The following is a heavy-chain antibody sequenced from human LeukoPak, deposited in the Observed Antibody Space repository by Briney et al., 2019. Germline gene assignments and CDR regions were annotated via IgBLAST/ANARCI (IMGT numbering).Heavy chain of an antibody. D-gene: IGHD5-18*01. Sequence: PSVTLSLTCAVYGGSFSDYSWSWMRQPPGKGLEWIGEVNPIEGTNHNPSLINRVSMSVDTSKHQISLRVSSVTAADTAVYYCARVGYSYSINDWSRTGLGAYPTKYYDYMDVWGKGTTVTVSS. CDR1: GGSFSDYS. CDR3: ARVGYSYSINDWSRTGLGAYPTKYYDYMDV. V-gene: IGHV4-34*01. CDR2: VNPIEGT. J-gene: IGHJ6*03.